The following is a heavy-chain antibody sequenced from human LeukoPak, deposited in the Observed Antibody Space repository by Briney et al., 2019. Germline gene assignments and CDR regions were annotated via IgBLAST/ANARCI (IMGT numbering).Heavy chain of an antibody. CDR1: GGSISSYY. CDR3: ARFDNYDSSADYYGMDV. CDR2: INHSGST. V-gene: IGHV4-34*01. Sequence: SETLSLTCTVSGGSISSYYWSWIRQPPGKGLEWIGEINHSGSTNYNPSLKSRVTISVDTSKNQFSLKLSSVTAADTAVYYCARFDNYDSSADYYGMDVWGQGTTVTVSS. D-gene: IGHD3-22*01. J-gene: IGHJ6*02.